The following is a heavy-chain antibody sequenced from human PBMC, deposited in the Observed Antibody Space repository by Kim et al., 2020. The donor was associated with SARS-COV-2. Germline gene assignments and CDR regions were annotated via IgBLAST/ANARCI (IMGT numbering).Heavy chain of an antibody. D-gene: IGHD2-2*01. CDR1: GFTFSSYG. CDR3: ARDSFFGSRGMFDY. Sequence: GGSLRLSCAASGFTFSSYGMHWVRQAPGKGLEWVAVIWYDGSNKYYADSVKGRFTISRDNSKNTLYLQMNSLRAEDTAVYYCARDSFFGSRGMFDYWGQGTLVTVSS. V-gene: IGHV3-33*01. J-gene: IGHJ4*02. CDR2: IWYDGSNK.